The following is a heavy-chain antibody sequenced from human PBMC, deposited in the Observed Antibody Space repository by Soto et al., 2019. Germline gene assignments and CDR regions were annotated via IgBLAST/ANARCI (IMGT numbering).Heavy chain of an antibody. CDR1: GFTFDDYA. J-gene: IGHJ3*02. CDR3: AKGSTNGGIAAEDDAFDS. CDR2: ISWNSGSI. Sequence: GGSLRLSCAASGFTFDDYAMHWVRQAPGKGLEWVSGISWNSGSIGYADSVKGRFTISRDNAKNSLYLQMNSLRAEDTALYYCAKGSTNGGIAAEDDAFDSWGQGTMVTVSS. D-gene: IGHD6-13*01. V-gene: IGHV3-9*01.